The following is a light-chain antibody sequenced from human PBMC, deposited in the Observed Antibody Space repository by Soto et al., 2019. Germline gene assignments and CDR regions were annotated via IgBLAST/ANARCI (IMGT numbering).Light chain of an antibody. J-gene: IGKJ4*02. CDR1: QSVTSTY. CDR2: GVS. CDR3: QQYSRSPEVT. V-gene: IGKV3-20*01. Sequence: EVVLTQSPGTLSLSPGERATLSCRASQSVTSTYLAWYQQKPGQAPRLLIYGVSSSATDIPDRFSGSGSGTDVTLTISRLEPEDFAVYYCQQYSRSPEVTFGGGTKVEIK.